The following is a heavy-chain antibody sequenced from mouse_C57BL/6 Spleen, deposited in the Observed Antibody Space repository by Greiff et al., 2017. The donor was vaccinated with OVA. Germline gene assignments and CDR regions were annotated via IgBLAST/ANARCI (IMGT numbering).Heavy chain of an antibody. CDR3: ARPQTAQAPWFAY. V-gene: IGHV1-7*01. J-gene: IGHJ3*01. CDR2: INPSSGYT. Sequence: VMLVESGAELAKPGASVKLSCKASGYTFTSYWMHWVKQRPGQGLEWIGYINPSSGYTKYNQKFKDKATLTADKSSSTAYMQLSSLTYEDSAVYYCARPQTAQAPWFAYWGQGTLVTVSA. CDR1: GYTFTSYW. D-gene: IGHD3-2*02.